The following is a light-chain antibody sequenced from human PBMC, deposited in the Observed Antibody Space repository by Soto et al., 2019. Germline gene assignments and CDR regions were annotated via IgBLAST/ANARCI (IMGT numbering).Light chain of an antibody. CDR3: QQRHMWPIT. CDR1: QSFRGL. Sequence: LTQSPVATSLSPREIDTISCRASQSFRGLLAWYQQKPGQAPRLLIYDAYNRATGIPPRFSGSGSGTDFTLTISSLEPEDSAVYYCQQRHMWPITCGQGTRLAIK. V-gene: IGKV3-11*01. J-gene: IGKJ5*01. CDR2: DAY.